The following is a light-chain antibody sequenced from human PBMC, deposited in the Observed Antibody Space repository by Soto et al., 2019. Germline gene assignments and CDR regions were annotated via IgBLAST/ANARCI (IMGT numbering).Light chain of an antibody. Sequence: DIVMTQSPDSLAVSLGERATINCKSSQSVLFSSNNKNYLAWYQQKPGQPPKLLIYWASTRESGVPDRFSGSGSGPDFTLTISSLQAADVAVYYCQQYYGTPYTFGQGTKLEIK. CDR3: QQYYGTPYT. V-gene: IGKV4-1*01. J-gene: IGKJ2*01. CDR2: WAS. CDR1: QSVLFSSNNKNY.